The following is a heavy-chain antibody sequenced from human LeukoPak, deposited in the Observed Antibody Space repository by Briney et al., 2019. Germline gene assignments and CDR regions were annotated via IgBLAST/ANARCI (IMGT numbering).Heavy chain of an antibody. CDR3: ARDQRSGYSGYDYYYYYYMDV. V-gene: IGHV4-34*01. D-gene: IGHD5-12*01. J-gene: IGHJ6*03. Sequence: PSETLSLTCAVYGGSFSGYYWGWIRQPPGKGLEWIASVYYSGSTYYNPSLKSRVTISVDTSKNQFSLKLSSVTAADTAVYYCARDQRSGYSGYDYYYYYYMDVWGKGTTVTVSS. CDR1: GGSFSGYY. CDR2: VYYSGST.